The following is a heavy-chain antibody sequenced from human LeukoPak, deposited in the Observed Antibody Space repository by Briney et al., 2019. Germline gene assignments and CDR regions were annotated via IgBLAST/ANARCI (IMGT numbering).Heavy chain of an antibody. V-gene: IGHV3-30*03. J-gene: IGHJ6*03. CDR3: ARAGGYGSGSKYYYYMDV. CDR1: GFTFSSYG. CDR2: ISYDGSNT. D-gene: IGHD3-10*01. Sequence: GRSLRLSCAASGFTFSSYGMHWVRQAPGKGLEWVAFISYDGSNTYYADSVKGRFTIPRDNSKNTLYLQMNSLRAEDTAVYYCARAGGYGSGSKYYYYMDVWGKGTTVTISS.